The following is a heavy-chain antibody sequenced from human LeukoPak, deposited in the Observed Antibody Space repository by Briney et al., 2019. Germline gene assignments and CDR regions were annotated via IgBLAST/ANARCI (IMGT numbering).Heavy chain of an antibody. J-gene: IGHJ6*02. CDR2: IIPIFGTA. CDR1: GGTFSSYA. V-gene: IGHV1-69*01. Sequence: SVKVSCKASGGTFSSYAISWVRQAPGQGLEWMGGIIPIFGTANYAQKFQGRVTITADESTSTAYMELSSLRSEDTAVYYCARDPCITGTTHYYYYGMDVWGQGTTVTVSS. CDR3: ARDPCITGTTHYYYYGMDV. D-gene: IGHD1-7*01.